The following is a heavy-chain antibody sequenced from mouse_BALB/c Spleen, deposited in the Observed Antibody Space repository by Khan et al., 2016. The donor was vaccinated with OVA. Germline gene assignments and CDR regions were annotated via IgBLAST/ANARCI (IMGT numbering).Heavy chain of an antibody. CDR2: ISYGGST. Sequence: EVKLLESGPGLVKPSQSLSLTCTVTGYSITSDYAWDWIRQFPVNKLEWMGYISYGGSTSYNPSLKSRISITRDTSKNQFFLQLNSVTTEDTATYYCARKNYYGYAMDYWGQGTSVTVSS. CDR3: ARKNYYGYAMDY. J-gene: IGHJ4*01. V-gene: IGHV3-2*02. D-gene: IGHD1-1*01. CDR1: GYSITSDYA.